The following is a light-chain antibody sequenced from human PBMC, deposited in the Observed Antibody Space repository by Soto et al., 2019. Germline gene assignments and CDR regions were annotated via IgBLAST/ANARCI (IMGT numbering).Light chain of an antibody. V-gene: IGLV2-8*01. CDR2: EVS. CDR1: SSDVGAHNF. J-gene: IGLJ1*01. Sequence: QSVLTQPPSASGSPGRSVTISCTGTSSDVGAHNFVSWHQQHPGKAPKLMVYEVSKRPSGVPDRFSGSRSGNTASLTVSGLQAEDEADYYCSSYAGSNNYVFGTG. CDR3: SSYAGSNNYV.